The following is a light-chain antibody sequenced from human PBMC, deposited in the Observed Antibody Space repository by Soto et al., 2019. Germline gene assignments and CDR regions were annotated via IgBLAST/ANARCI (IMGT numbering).Light chain of an antibody. CDR3: SSYAGSSNV. Sequence: QSALTQPPSASGSPGQSVAISCTGTSSDVGGYNYVSWYQQHPGKAPNLMIYEVNKRPSGVSDRFSGCKSGNTAILTVSGVQAEDESDYSCSSYAGSSNVFGTGTKLTVL. CDR2: EVN. CDR1: SSDVGGYNY. V-gene: IGLV2-8*01. J-gene: IGLJ1*01.